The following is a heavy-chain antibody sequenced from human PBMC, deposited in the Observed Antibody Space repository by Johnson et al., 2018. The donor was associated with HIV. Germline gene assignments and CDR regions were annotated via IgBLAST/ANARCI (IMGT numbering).Heavy chain of an antibody. V-gene: IGHV3-53*01. Sequence: MQLVESGGGLIQPGGSLRLSCAASGFTVSSNYMSWVRQAPGKGLEWVSVIYSGGSTYYADSVKGRFTISRDNSKNTLSLQMSSLRGEDTAVYYCAREPSGCSGGSCYSWGAFDIWGQGTMVTVSS. D-gene: IGHD2-15*01. J-gene: IGHJ3*02. CDR3: AREPSGCSGGSCYSWGAFDI. CDR2: IYSGGST. CDR1: GFTVSSNY.